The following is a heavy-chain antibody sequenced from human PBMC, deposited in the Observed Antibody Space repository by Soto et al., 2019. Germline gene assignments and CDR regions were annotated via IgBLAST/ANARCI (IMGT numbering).Heavy chain of an antibody. Sequence: LRLSCAASGFTFSSYAMSWVRQAPGKGLEWVSAISGSGGSTYYADSVKGRFTISRDNSKNTLYLQMNSLRPEDTAVYYCAKDGVYSPAGDYWGQGTLVTVSS. CDR1: GFTFSSYA. CDR2: ISGSGGST. V-gene: IGHV3-23*01. J-gene: IGHJ4*02. CDR3: AKDGVYSPAGDY. D-gene: IGHD6-6*01.